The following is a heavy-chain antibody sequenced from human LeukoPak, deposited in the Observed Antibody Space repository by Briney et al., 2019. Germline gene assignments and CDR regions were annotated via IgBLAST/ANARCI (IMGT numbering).Heavy chain of an antibody. Sequence: PSETLSLTCTVSGGSINTDYWNWIRQPPGKGLEWIGSMYYSGSTNYNPSLKSRVTISVDTSKNQFSLKLSSVTAADTAVYYCARGGYVWGTPFEYWGQGTLVTVSS. J-gene: IGHJ4*02. CDR2: MYYSGST. CDR1: GGSINTDY. V-gene: IGHV4-59*01. CDR3: ARGGYVWGTPFEY. D-gene: IGHD3-16*01.